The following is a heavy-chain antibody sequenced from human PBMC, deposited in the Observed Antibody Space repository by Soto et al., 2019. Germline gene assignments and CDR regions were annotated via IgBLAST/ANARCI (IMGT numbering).Heavy chain of an antibody. D-gene: IGHD6-13*01. V-gene: IGHV3-11*01. Sequence: PGGSLRLSCAGSGFTISDNYMSWIRQAPGQGLGWVSYMSSSGVTVFYADSVKGRFSISRDNAKNSLFLQMNRLRVEDTAVYYCAGNTISAAGADDYCLDVWGPGNTVTVSS. CDR3: AGNTISAAGADDYCLDV. CDR1: GFTISDNY. J-gene: IGHJ6*02. CDR2: MSSSGVTV.